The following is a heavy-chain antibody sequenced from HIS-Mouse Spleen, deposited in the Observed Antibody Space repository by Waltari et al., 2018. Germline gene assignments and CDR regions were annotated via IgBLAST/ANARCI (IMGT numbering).Heavy chain of an antibody. V-gene: IGHV4-39*07. Sequence: QLQLQESGPGLVKPSETLSLTCTVSGGSISSSSYYWGWIRQPPGKGLEWIWSIYYSGSTYYNPSLKSRVTISVDTSKNQFSLKLSSVTAAATAVYYCAREIPYSSSWYDWYFDLWGRGTLVTVSS. CDR3: AREIPYSSSWYDWYFDL. CDR2: IYYSGST. CDR1: GGSISSSSYY. D-gene: IGHD6-13*01. J-gene: IGHJ2*01.